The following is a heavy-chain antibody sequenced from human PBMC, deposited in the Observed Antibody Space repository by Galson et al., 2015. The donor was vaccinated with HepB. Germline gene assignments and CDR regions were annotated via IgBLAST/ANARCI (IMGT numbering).Heavy chain of an antibody. J-gene: IGHJ4*02. Sequence: SETLSLTCTVYGGSFSGCYWSWIRQPPGKGLEWIGEINHSGSTNYNPSLKSRVTISVDTSKNQFSLKLSSVTAADTAVYYCARGGDYYGSGSYEPLDYWGQGTLVTVSS. CDR3: ARGGDYYGSGSYEPLDY. CDR2: INHSGST. V-gene: IGHV4-34*01. D-gene: IGHD3-10*01. CDR1: GGSFSGCY.